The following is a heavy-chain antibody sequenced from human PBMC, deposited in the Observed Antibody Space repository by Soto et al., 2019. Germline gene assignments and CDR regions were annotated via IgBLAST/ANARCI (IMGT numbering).Heavy chain of an antibody. V-gene: IGHV3-48*01. J-gene: IGHJ4*02. CDR3: ARANYYGSPGDFDY. CDR1: GFTFSSYS. Sequence: EVQLVESGGGLVQPGGSLRLSCEASGFTFSSYSMNWVRQAPGKGLEWVSYISSSSSTIYYADSVKGRFTISRDNAKTSLYLQMNSLRAEDTAVYYCARANYYGSPGDFDYGGQGTLVTVSS. CDR2: ISSSSSTI. D-gene: IGHD3-10*01.